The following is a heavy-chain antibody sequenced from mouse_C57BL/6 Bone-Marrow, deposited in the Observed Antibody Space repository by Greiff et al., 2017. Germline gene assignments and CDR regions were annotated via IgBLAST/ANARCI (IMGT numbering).Heavy chain of an antibody. CDR1: EYEFPSHD. Sequence: EVQRVESGGGLVQPGESLKLSCESNEYEFPSHDMSWVRKTPEKRLELVASINSDGGSAYYPDTMERRFIISRDNTKKTLYLQMSSLRSEDTALYYGARLGAQACYYAMDYWGQGTSVTVSS. J-gene: IGHJ4*01. D-gene: IGHD3-2*02. CDR2: INSDGGSA. V-gene: IGHV5-2*01. CDR3: ARLGAQACYYAMDY.